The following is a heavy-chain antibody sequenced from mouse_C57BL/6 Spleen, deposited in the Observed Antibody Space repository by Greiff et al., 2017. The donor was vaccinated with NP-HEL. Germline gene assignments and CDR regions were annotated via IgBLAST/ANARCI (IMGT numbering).Heavy chain of an antibody. V-gene: IGHV3-6*01. D-gene: IGHD3-2*01. Sequence: ESGPGLVKPSQSLSLTCSVTGYSITSGYYWNWIRQFPGNKLEWMCYISYDGSNNYNSSPKNQISITRDTSKNQLFLELNTVTTEDTATYYCARGDSAFAYWGQGTLVTVSA. CDR3: ARGDSAFAY. CDR2: ISYDGSN. J-gene: IGHJ3*01. CDR1: GYSITSGYY.